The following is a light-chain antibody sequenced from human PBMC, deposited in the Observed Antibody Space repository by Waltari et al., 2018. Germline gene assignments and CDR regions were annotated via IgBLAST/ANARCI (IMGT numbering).Light chain of an antibody. CDR2: VNKDGEH. CDR1: SGHSSYA. J-gene: IGLJ2*01. Sequence: QLVVTQSPSASASLGASVKLTCTLSSGHSSYAIAWHQHQSEKGPRFLMGVNKDGEHTKGDGSPDRFSGSSSGAERYLTIYSLQSEDEADYYCQTWDTDIVVFGGGTKVTVL. V-gene: IGLV4-69*01. CDR3: QTWDTDIVV.